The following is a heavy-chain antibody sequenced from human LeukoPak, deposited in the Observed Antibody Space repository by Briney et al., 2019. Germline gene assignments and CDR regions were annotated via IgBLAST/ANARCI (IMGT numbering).Heavy chain of an antibody. CDR1: GFTFSSYP. Sequence: GGSLRLSCAASGFTFSSYPMSWVRQAPGKGLQRVSAISGSGGSTYYADSVKGRFTISRDNSKNTLYLQMNSLRAEDTAVYYCATVPLGYCSSTSCYAPGYWGQGTLVTVSS. J-gene: IGHJ4*02. CDR3: ATVPLGYCSSTSCYAPGY. CDR2: ISGSGGST. V-gene: IGHV3-23*01. D-gene: IGHD2-2*01.